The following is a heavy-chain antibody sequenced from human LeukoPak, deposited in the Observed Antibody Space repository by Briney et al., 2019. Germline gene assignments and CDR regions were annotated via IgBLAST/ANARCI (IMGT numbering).Heavy chain of an antibody. CDR3: ARGWYGWYFDL. V-gene: IGHV4-59*01. D-gene: IGHD6-19*01. CDR1: GGSISSYY. Sequence: SETLSLTCTVSGGSISSYYWSWIRQPPGKGLEWIGCIYYSGSTNYNPSLKSRVTISVDTSKNQFSLKLSSVTAADTAVYYCARGWYGWYFDLWGRGTLVTVSS. J-gene: IGHJ2*01. CDR2: IYYSGST.